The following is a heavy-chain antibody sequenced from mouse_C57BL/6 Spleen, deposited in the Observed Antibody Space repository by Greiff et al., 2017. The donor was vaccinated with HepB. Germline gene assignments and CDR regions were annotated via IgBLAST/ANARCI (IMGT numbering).Heavy chain of an antibody. CDR2: INPGSGGT. CDR1: GYAFTNYL. J-gene: IGHJ4*01. CDR3: ARGGYVYAMDY. D-gene: IGHD3-1*01. Sequence: VKLMESGAELVRPGTSVKVSCKASGYAFTNYLIEWVKQRPGQGLEWIGVINPGSGGTNYNEKFKGKATLTADKSSSTAYMQLSSLTSEDSAVYFCARGGYVYAMDYWGQGTSVTVSS. V-gene: IGHV1-54*01.